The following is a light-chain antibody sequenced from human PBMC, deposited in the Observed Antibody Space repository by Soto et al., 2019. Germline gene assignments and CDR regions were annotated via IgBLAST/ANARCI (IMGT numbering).Light chain of an antibody. V-gene: IGKV1-5*01. CDR3: QKYNTSPWT. CDR1: QSLNRW. CDR2: AAS. Sequence: DIEITQSPSSVSASVGDRVTITCRASQSLNRWLAWYQQKPWKVPKLLIYAASSLQSGVPSRFSGSGSGTEFALTISSLQPDDFATYYCQKYNTSPWTFGPGTKVDIK. J-gene: IGKJ1*01.